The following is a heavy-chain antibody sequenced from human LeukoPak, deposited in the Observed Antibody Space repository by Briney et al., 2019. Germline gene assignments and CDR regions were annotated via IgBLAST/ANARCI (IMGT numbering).Heavy chain of an antibody. CDR1: GGSVSSGSYY. Sequence: SETLSLTCTVSGGSVSSGSYYWSWIRQPPGKGLEWIGYIYYSGGTNYNPSLKSRVTISVDTSKNQFSLKLSSVTAADTAVYYCASINPTIDYSLDYWGQGTLVTVSS. CDR2: IYYSGGT. V-gene: IGHV4-61*01. J-gene: IGHJ4*02. D-gene: IGHD4-11*01. CDR3: ASINPTIDYSLDY.